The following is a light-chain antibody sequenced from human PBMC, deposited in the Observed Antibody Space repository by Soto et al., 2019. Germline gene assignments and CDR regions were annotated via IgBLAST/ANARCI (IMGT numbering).Light chain of an antibody. J-gene: IGKJ3*01. Sequence: ERGLTQSPATLSVSQGERATLSXRASHSVTTNLPWYQQKAGXAPRXXXYGXSTRATGSPARLSGSGSATEFTLTISSLQPEYFANYYCLQDYNDPHTFGPGTKVDI. CDR2: GXS. V-gene: IGKV3-15*01. CDR3: LQDYNDPHT. CDR1: HSVTTN.